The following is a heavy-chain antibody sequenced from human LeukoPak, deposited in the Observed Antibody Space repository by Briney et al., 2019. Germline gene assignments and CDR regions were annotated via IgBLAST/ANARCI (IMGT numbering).Heavy chain of an antibody. D-gene: IGHD6-25*01. Sequence: RTGGSLRLSCAASGFTFSIYAMSWVRQAPGKGLEWVSGISGSGGSTYYAYSVKGRFTISRDNSKNTLFLQMNSLRAEDTAVYYCAKDFLTVTAGWDYWGQGTLVTVSS. CDR3: AKDFLTVTAGWDY. CDR2: ISGSGGST. CDR1: GFTFSIYA. J-gene: IGHJ4*02. V-gene: IGHV3-23*01.